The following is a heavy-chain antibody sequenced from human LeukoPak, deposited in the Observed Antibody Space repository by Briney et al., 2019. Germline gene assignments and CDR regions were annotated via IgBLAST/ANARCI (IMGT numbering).Heavy chain of an antibody. Sequence: ASVKVSCKASGYTFTGYYMHWVRQAPGQGLEWMGWISAYNGNTNYAQKLQGRVTMTADTSTSTAYMELRSLRSDDTAVYYCARDGTRDSSGYYFDYWGQGTLVTVSS. V-gene: IGHV1-18*04. D-gene: IGHD3-22*01. CDR1: GYTFTGYY. J-gene: IGHJ4*02. CDR3: ARDGTRDSSGYYFDY. CDR2: ISAYNGNT.